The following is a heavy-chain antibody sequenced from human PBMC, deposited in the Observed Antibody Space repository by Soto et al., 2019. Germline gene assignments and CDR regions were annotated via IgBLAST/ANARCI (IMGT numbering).Heavy chain of an antibody. CDR3: AKELPHSIAARLYYYYGMYA. CDR1: GFTFSSYG. D-gene: IGHD6-6*01. J-gene: IGHJ6*02. V-gene: IGHV3-30*18. CDR2: ISYDGSNK. Sequence: AGSLRLSCAASGFTFSSYGMHWVRQAPGKGLEWVAVISYDGSNKYYADSVKGRFTISRDNSKNTLYLQMNSLRAEDTAVYYCAKELPHSIAARLYYYYGMYAWGQGTTVTVSS.